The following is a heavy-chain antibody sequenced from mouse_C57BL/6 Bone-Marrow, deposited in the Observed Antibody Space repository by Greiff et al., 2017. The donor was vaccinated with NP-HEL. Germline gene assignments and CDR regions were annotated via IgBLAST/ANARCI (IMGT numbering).Heavy chain of an antibody. V-gene: IGHV5-17*01. J-gene: IGHJ3*01. CDR1: GFTFSDYG. D-gene: IGHD1-1*02. CDR2: ISSGSSTI. Sequence: EVQLVESGGGLVKPGGSLKLSCAASGFTFSDYGMHWVRQAPEQGLEWVAYISSGSSTIYYADTVKGRFTISRDNDKNTLFLQMTGLRSEDTARYYCARSGGYGAWFAYWGQGTLVTVSA. CDR3: ARSGGYGAWFAY.